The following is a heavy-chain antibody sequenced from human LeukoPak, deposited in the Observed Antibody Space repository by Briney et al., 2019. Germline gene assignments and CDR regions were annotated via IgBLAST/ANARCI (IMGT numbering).Heavy chain of an antibody. CDR1: GYTFTAYY. D-gene: IGHD3-22*01. V-gene: IGHV1-2*02. CDR3: ARYYYDSSGYYFLFDY. Sequence: ASVKVSCKASGYTFTAYYIHWVRQVPGQGLERMGWINPNSGGTNYAQKFQGRVTMTRDTSISTAYMELSRLRSDDTAIYYCARYYYDSSGYYFLFDYWGQGTLVTVSS. CDR2: INPNSGGT. J-gene: IGHJ4*02.